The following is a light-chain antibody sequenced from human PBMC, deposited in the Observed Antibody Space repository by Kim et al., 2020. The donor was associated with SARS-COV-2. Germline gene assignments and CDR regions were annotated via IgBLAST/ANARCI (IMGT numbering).Light chain of an antibody. CDR3: QTLDTGIRV. Sequence: ASVKLTCTLSSGHSSSAIAKHQQQPEKDTRYLMKLNSDGSHRKGDGSPDHFSGSSSGAGRYLTISSLQSEDEADYYCQTLDTGIRVFGGGTQLTVL. V-gene: IGLV4-69*01. CDR2: LNSDGSH. J-gene: IGLJ2*01. CDR1: SGHSSSA.